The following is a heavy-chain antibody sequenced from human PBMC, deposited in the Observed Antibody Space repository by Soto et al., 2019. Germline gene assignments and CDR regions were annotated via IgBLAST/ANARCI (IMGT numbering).Heavy chain of an antibody. CDR3: VGPTHSQYCSSTSCLHQRGPY. D-gene: IGHD2-2*01. CDR2: ISGSGGST. CDR1: GFTFSSYA. J-gene: IGHJ4*02. Sequence: PGGSLRLSCAASGFTFSSYAMSWVRQAPGKGLEWVSAISGSGGSTYYADSVKGRFTISRDNSKNTLYLQMNSLRAEDTAVYYCVGPTHSQYCSSTSCLHQRGPYWGQGNLVTVSS. V-gene: IGHV3-23*01.